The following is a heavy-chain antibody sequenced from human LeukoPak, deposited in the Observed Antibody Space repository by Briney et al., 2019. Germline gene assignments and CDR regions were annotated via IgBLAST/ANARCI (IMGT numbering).Heavy chain of an antibody. J-gene: IGHJ4*02. CDR1: GFTFDDYT. CDR2: ITWNSGSM. CDR3: AKDEDY. Sequence: PGGSLRLSCAASGFTFDDYTMHWVRQAPGKGLEWVSGITWNSGSMVYADSVRGRFTISRDNTKNSVYLEMNSLRTEDTALYYCAKDEDYWGQGTLVTVSS. V-gene: IGHV3-9*01.